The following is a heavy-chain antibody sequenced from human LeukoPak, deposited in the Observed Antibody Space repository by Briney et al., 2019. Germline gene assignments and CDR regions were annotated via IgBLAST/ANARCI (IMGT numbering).Heavy chain of an antibody. D-gene: IGHD5-24*01. J-gene: IGHJ5*02. CDR1: GFTFSNYW. V-gene: IGHV3-7*05. CDR3: ARASDPWLQLT. CDR2: IKQDGSEK. Sequence: GGSLRLSCAASGFTFSNYWMIWVRQAPGKGLEWVGNIKQDGSEKRYADSVRGRFSISRDNAQPSLYLQMNSLRAEDTAVYYCARASDPWLQLTWGQGTLVTVSS.